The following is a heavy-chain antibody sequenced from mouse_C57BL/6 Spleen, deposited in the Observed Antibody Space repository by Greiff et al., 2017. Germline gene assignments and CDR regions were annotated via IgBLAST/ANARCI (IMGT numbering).Heavy chain of an antibody. V-gene: IGHV5-12*01. CDR2: ISNGGGST. Sequence: EVQGVESGGGLVQPGGSLKLSCAASGYSFSDYYMSWVRQTPEKRLELVAYISNGGGSTYYPDTVKGRFTISRDNAKNTLYLQIGRLKSEDTAMYYCARDDYGWFAYWGQGTLVTVSA. J-gene: IGHJ3*01. CDR1: GYSFSDYY. CDR3: ARDDYGWFAY. D-gene: IGHD2-4*01.